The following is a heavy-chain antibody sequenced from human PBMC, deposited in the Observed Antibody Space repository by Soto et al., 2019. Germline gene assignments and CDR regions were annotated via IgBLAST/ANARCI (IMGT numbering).Heavy chain of an antibody. J-gene: IGHJ4*02. Sequence: ASVKVSCKASGYTFTRSGISWVRQAPGQGLEWMGWISTYNGDTNYAQTFQGRVTMTTDTSTSTVHMEVRSLRSDDTAVYYCATVEAINLGDYWGQGTLVTVSS. D-gene: IGHD7-27*01. CDR3: ATVEAINLGDY. CDR2: ISTYNGDT. CDR1: GYTFTRSG. V-gene: IGHV1-18*01.